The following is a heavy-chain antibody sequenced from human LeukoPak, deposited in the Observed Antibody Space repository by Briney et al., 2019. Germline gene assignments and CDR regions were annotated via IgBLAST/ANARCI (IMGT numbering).Heavy chain of an antibody. Sequence: SETLSLTCTVSGGSISSSSYYWGWIRQPPGKGLEWIGSIYYSGSTYYNPYLKSRVTISVDTSKNQFSLKLSSVTAADTAVYYCARSRDRYFDLWGRGTLVTVSS. CDR1: GGSISSSSYY. V-gene: IGHV4-39*01. CDR3: ARSRDRYFDL. CDR2: IYYSGST. J-gene: IGHJ2*01.